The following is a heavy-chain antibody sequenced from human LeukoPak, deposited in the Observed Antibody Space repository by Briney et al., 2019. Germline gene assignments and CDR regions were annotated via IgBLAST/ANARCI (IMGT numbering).Heavy chain of an antibody. V-gene: IGHV3-7*01. CDR1: GFTFSNYW. D-gene: IGHD1-26*01. CDR3: ARDGRGSSNDFDY. CDR2: IKQDGSEK. Sequence: GGSLRLSCAASGFTFSNYWMSWVRQAPGKGLEWVANIKQDGSEKHYVDSVKGRFTISTDNPKNSMDLQMNSLRAEDTAVYYCARDGRGSSNDFDYWGQGTLVTVSS. J-gene: IGHJ4*02.